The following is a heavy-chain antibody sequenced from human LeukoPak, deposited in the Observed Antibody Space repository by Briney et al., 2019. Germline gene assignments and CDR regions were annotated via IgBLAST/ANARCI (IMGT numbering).Heavy chain of an antibody. D-gene: IGHD2-2*01. J-gene: IGHJ4*02. V-gene: IGHV5-51*01. Sequence: GESLKISCKGSGYSFSTYWIGWVRQMPGKGLEWMGIIYPGDSDTRYSPSFQGQVTISADKSISTAYLQWGSLKASDTAIYYCARRCAISSCYGLLDYWGQGTLVTVSS. CDR2: IYPGDSDT. CDR3: ARRCAISSCYGLLDY. CDR1: GYSFSTYW.